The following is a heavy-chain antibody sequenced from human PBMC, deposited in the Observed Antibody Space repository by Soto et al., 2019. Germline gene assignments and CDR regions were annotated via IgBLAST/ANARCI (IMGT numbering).Heavy chain of an antibody. Sequence: QVQLVESGGGVVQPGRSLRLSCAASGFTFSSYAMHWVRQAPGKGLEWVAVISFDGSNKYYADSVKGRFTISRDNSKNTLDLQMNSLRAEDTAVYYCARAYSSSWYPAEYFPHWGQGTLVTVSS. J-gene: IGHJ1*01. CDR3: ARAYSSSWYPAEYFPH. D-gene: IGHD6-13*01. CDR2: ISFDGSNK. V-gene: IGHV3-30-3*01. CDR1: GFTFSSYA.